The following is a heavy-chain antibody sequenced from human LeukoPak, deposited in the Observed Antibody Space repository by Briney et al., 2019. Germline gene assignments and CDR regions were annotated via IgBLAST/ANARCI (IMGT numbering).Heavy chain of an antibody. V-gene: IGHV4-38-2*02. CDR3: AKDERNWNYNLASQTYD. CDR2: VYYDGRT. D-gene: IGHD1-7*01. CDR1: GYSISRGYF. J-gene: IGHJ4*02. Sequence: SETLSLTCTVSGYSISRGYFWDWIRQPPGKGLEWIGTVYYDGRTYYNPSVKSRATLSKDTSDNHFSLDLRSVTASDTAVYYCAKDERNWNYNLASQTYDWGQGTLVTVSS.